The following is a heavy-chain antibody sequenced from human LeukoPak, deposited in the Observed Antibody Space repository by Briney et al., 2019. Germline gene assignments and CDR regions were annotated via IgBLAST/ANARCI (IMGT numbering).Heavy chain of an antibody. CDR2: ISGSGGST. D-gene: IGHD3-9*01. V-gene: IGHV3-23*01. CDR3: AKKPNPGLRYFDWYVLYFDY. CDR1: GFTFSSYA. J-gene: IGHJ4*02. Sequence: PGGSLRLSCAASGFTFSSYAMSWVRQAPGKGLEWVSAISGSGGSTYYADSVKGRFTISRDNSKNTLYLQMNSLRAEDTAVYYCAKKPNPGLRYFDWYVLYFDYWGQGTLVAVSS.